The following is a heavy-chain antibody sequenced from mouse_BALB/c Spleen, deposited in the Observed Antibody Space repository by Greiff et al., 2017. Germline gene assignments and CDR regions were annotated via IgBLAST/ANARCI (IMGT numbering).Heavy chain of an antibody. Sequence: EVQLQESGPGLVKPSQSLSLTCSVTGYSITSGYYWNWIRQFPGNKLEWMGYISYDGSNNYNPSLKNRISITRDTSKNQFFLKLNSVTTEDTATYYCARGGGYYVCMDYWGQGTSVTVSS. CDR1: GYSITSGYY. D-gene: IGHD2-3*01. J-gene: IGHJ4*01. V-gene: IGHV3-6*02. CDR2: ISYDGSN. CDR3: ARGGGYYVCMDY.